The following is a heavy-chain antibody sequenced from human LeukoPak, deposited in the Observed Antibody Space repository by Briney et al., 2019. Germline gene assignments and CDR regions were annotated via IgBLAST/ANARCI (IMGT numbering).Heavy chain of an antibody. D-gene: IGHD2-2*01. J-gene: IGHJ4*02. CDR2: IYQSEST. CDR3: ARSLSTAGIDY. V-gene: IGHV4-38-2*01. Sequence: PSETLSLTCAVSGYSISTGRYWGWIRQPPRKGLEWIGSIYQSESTYYNPSLKSRVTISVDKSKNQFSLNLSAVTAQDTAVYYCARSLSTAGIDYWGQGTLVTVSS. CDR1: GYSISTGRY.